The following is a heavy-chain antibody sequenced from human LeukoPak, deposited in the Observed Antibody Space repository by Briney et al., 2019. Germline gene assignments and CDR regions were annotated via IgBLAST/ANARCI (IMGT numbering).Heavy chain of an antibody. D-gene: IGHD3-22*01. CDR3: ARTIVADSTGFKDYFDY. CDR1: GYTFTSYY. V-gene: IGHV1-46*01. CDR2: INPGTGST. Sequence: ASVRVSRKASGYTFTSYYMHWVRQAPGQGLEWMGIINPGTGSTTYAQNFQGRVSMTRDTSTSTIYMELSSLRSEDTAVYYCARTIVADSTGFKDYFDYWGQGTLVTVSS. J-gene: IGHJ4*02.